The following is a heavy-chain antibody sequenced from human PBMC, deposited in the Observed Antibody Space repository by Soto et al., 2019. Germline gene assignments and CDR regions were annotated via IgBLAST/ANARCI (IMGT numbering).Heavy chain of an antibody. CDR2: ISSGGTST. V-gene: IGHV3-74*01. D-gene: IGHD3-3*01. CDR3: TSGYYSHYCDY. CDR1: GFSFSSYW. Sequence: EVQLVESGGGLVQPGGSLRLSCAASGFSFSSYWMHWVRQAPGKGLVWVSRISSGGTSTTYEDSVKGRFTISRDNAKNTLYLQMNSLSAEDTAVYYCTSGYYSHYCDYWGQGTLVTVSS. J-gene: IGHJ4*02.